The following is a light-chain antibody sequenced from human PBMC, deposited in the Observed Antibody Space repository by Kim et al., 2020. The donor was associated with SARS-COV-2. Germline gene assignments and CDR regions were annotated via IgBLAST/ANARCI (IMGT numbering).Light chain of an antibody. CDR3: AAWDDSLSAWL. J-gene: IGLJ3*02. CDR2: NTN. Sequence: QRVTISFSGSSSNIGSNSVIWYPQLPGPAPKILIYNTNQRPSGVPDQFSGSKSGTSASLAISGLQSDDEADYYCAAWDDSLSAWLFGGGTKLTV. V-gene: IGLV1-44*01. CDR1: SSNIGSNS.